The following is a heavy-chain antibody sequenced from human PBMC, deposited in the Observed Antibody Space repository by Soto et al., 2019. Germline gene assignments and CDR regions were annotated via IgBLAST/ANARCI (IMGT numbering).Heavy chain of an antibody. CDR2: ITGSGGST. CDR1: GFTFSSYA. V-gene: IGHV3-23*01. Sequence: AGGSLRLSCATSGFTFSSYAMGWVRQAPGKGLEWASSITGSGGSTYYADSLKGRFTISRDNSKNTLFLQMSSQRAEDTAVYYCAKEAVSGWYYFDYWGPGTLVTVSS. CDR3: AKEAVSGWYYFDY. D-gene: IGHD6-19*01. J-gene: IGHJ4*02.